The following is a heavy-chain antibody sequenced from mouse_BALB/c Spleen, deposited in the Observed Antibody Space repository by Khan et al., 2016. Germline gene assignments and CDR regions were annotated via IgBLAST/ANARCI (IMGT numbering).Heavy chain of an antibody. J-gene: IGHJ4*01. Sequence: QIQLVQSGPELKKPGETVKISCRASGYAFTDYSIHWVKQAPGKGLKWMGWINTETGEPTYADAFKGRFAFSLETSARPAYLQTSNLKNADTGTSFCTRDGNYLFYYTVDYWGQGASVTVSS. CDR1: GYAFTDYS. D-gene: IGHD2-1*01. V-gene: IGHV9-2-1*01. CDR3: TRDGNYLFYYTVDY. CDR2: INTETGEP.